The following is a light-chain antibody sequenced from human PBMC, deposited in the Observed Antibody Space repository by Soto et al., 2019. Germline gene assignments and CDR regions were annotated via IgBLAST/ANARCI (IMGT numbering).Light chain of an antibody. CDR2: AAS. Sequence: IVVTQSPGTLSLSPGESATLSCRATQSVSATYLAWYQQKPGQAPRLLIYAASSRATDIPDRFSGSGSGTDFTLAISRLEPEDFAVYWCQHYGTSTRTFGQGTKVDIK. CDR3: QHYGTSTRT. V-gene: IGKV3-20*01. J-gene: IGKJ1*01. CDR1: QSVSATY.